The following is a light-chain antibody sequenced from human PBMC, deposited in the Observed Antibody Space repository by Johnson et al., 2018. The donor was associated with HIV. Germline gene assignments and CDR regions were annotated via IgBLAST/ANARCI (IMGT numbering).Light chain of an antibody. V-gene: IGLV1-51*01. J-gene: IGLJ1*01. CDR1: SSNIGHNS. Sequence: QSVLTQPPSVSAAPGQEVTISCSGSSSNIGHNSVSWYQQFPGTAPKLLIYDNNQRPSGIPDRFSGSKSGTSATLGITGLQPGDEADYYCGTWDSSLSGGVFGTGTKVTVL. CDR3: GTWDSSLSGGV. CDR2: DNN.